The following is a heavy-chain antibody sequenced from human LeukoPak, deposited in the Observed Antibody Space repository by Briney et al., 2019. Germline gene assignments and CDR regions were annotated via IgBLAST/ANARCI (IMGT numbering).Heavy chain of an antibody. CDR2: INHSGST. Sequence: PLETLSLTCAVYGGSFSGYYWSWIRQPPGKGLEWIGEINHSGSTDYNPSLKSRVTISVDTSKNQFSLKLSSVTAADTAVYYCARSRSTGTTHWDYWGQRTLVTISS. D-gene: IGHD1-7*01. V-gene: IGHV4-34*01. J-gene: IGHJ4*02. CDR1: GGSFSGYY. CDR3: ARSRSTGTTHWDY.